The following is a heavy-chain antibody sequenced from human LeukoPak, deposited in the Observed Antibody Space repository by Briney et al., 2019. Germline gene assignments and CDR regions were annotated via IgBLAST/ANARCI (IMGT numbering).Heavy chain of an antibody. D-gene: IGHD3-22*01. V-gene: IGHV4-30-4*01. CDR1: GGSISSGDYY. CDR3: ARADYYDSRCWFDP. Sequence: SQTLSLTCTVSGGSISSGDYYWSWIRQPPGKGLEWIGYIYYSGSTYYNPSLKSRVTISVDTSKNQFSLKLSSVTAADAAVYYCARADYYDSRCWFDPWGQGTLVTVSS. J-gene: IGHJ5*02. CDR2: IYYSGST.